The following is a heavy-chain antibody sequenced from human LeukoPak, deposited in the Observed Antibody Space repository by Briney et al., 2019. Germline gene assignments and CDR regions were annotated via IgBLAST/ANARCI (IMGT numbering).Heavy chain of an antibody. Sequence: GRSLRLSCAASGFTFSSYAMHWVRQVPGKGLEWVAIISYDGSNKYYADSVKGRFTISRDNAKNTLYLQMNSLRAEDTAVYYCAREDGSGSYYNGPACVYWGQGTLVTVSS. J-gene: IGHJ4*02. CDR3: AREDGSGSYYNGPACVY. CDR2: ISYDGSNK. V-gene: IGHV3-30-3*01. CDR1: GFTFSSYA. D-gene: IGHD3-10*01.